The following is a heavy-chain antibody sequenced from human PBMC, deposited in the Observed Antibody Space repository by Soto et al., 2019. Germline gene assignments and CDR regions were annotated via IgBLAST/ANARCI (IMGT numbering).Heavy chain of an antibody. CDR2: ISYDGSNQ. CDR3: AKDQASGQGSFDS. V-gene: IGHV3-30*18. CDR1: GFTFNIYG. Sequence: GGSLRLSCAASGFTFNIYGMHWVRQAPDKGLEWVALISYDGSNQYYADSVKGRFTISRDNSKNTLFLQMNSLRADDTAVYYCAKDQASGQGSFDSSGQGPLLTVST. J-gene: IGHJ4*02.